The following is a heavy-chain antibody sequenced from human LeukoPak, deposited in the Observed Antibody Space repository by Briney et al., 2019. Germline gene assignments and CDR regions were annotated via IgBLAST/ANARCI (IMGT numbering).Heavy chain of an antibody. CDR3: ARGAGGYDSVWGNYRPFDY. J-gene: IGHJ4*02. CDR1: GGAFSSYN. Sequence: ASVKISCKASGGAFSSYNIIWVRQAAGQGLEWMGRIIPMFGTANFAQKFQGRVTITADESTSTAYMELSSLRSEDTAVYYCARGAGGYDSVWGNYRPFDYWGQGTLVTVSS. V-gene: IGHV1-69*13. D-gene: IGHD3-16*02. CDR2: IIPMFGTA.